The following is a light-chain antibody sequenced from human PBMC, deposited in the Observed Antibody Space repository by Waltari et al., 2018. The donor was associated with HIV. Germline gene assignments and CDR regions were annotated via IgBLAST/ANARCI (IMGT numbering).Light chain of an antibody. CDR3: QQYGSSPLT. CDR2: GAS. V-gene: IGKV3-20*01. J-gene: IGKJ4*01. Sequence: EIVLSLSPDTLSLSPGERATLPCSASQSVSSSYLAWYQQKPGQAPRLRIYGASSRATGIPDRFSGSGSGTDFTLTISRLEPEDFAVYYCQQYGSSPLTFGGGTKVEIK. CDR1: QSVSSSY.